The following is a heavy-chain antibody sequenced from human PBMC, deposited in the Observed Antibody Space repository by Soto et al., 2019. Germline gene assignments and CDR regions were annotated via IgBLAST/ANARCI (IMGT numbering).Heavy chain of an antibody. CDR1: GGSFSGYY. V-gene: IGHV4-34*01. J-gene: IGHJ4*02. CDR3: ARDKITGRFDY. Sequence: QVQLQQWGAGLLKPSETLSLTCAVYGGSFSGYYWTWIRQPPGPGLEWIGEINHSGSTNYNPSLKSRVTMSLHSSKNQSSLNLSSVTAADTAVYYCARDKITGRFDYWGQGPLVTVSS. CDR2: INHSGST. D-gene: IGHD2-8*02.